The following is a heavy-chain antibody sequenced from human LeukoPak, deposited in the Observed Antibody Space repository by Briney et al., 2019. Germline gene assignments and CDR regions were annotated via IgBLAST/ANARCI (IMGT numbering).Heavy chain of an antibody. CDR3: ARDRNYSNTERGFDY. V-gene: IGHV1-2*02. Sequence: ASVKVSCKTSGYTFTDYYIHGVRQAPGQGLEWMGWINPNSGESNSAQKFQGRVTMTGDTSISTAYMELRRVTSDDTAVYYRARDRNYSNTERGFDYWGQGTLVTVSS. D-gene: IGHD4-11*01. CDR1: GYTFTDYY. J-gene: IGHJ4*02. CDR2: INPNSGES.